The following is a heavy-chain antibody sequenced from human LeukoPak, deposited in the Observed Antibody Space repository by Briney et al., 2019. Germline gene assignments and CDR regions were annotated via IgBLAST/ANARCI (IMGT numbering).Heavy chain of an antibody. V-gene: IGHV1-2*02. J-gene: IGHJ4*02. Sequence: ASVKVSCKSSGYSFTAYYMHWVRQAPGQGLEWMGWINPNSGGTNYAQKFQGRVTMTRDTSITTAYMEMSRLRSDDTALYYCARSPHILTGENFDYWGQGTLVTVSS. CDR2: INPNSGGT. CDR1: GYSFTAYY. D-gene: IGHD3-9*01. CDR3: ARSPHILTGENFDY.